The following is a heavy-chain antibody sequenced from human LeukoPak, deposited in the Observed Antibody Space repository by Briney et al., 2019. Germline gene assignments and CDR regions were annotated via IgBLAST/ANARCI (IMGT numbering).Heavy chain of an antibody. CDR3: GRVLDYVGTSFRPPEKYYYYYIDV. CDR2: INPNSGGT. J-gene: IGHJ6*03. V-gene: IGHV1-2*02. D-gene: IGHD3-16*01. CDR1: GYTFTGYY. Sequence: ASVKVSCKASGYTFTGYYMHWVRQAPGQGLEWMGWINPNSGGTNYAQKFQGRVTMTRDTSISTAYLEVRRLRSDDTAVYYCGRVLDYVGTSFRPPEKYYYYYIDVWGQGTTVAVSS.